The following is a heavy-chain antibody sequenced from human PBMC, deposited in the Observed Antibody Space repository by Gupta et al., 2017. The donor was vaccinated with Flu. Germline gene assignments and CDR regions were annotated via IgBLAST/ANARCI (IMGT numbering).Heavy chain of an antibody. Sequence: EVQLLESGGGLVQPGGSLRLSCAASGFTFSSYAIDWVRQATGKGLEGVSAISGSGGSTYYADSVKGRFTISRDNPKNTLYLQMNSLRAEDTAVYYCAKDVYDFWSTSYYYGMDVWGQGTTVTVSS. J-gene: IGHJ6*02. D-gene: IGHD3-3*01. CDR2: ISGSGGST. CDR3: AKDVYDFWSTSYYYGMDV. V-gene: IGHV3-23*01. CDR1: GFTFSSYA.